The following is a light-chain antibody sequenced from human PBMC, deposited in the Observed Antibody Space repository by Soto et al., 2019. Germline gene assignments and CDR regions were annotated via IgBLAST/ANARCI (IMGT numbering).Light chain of an antibody. CDR3: LQDYIFPRT. J-gene: IGKJ1*01. CDR2: ATS. CDR1: QGISNW. Sequence: DIQMTQSTSFVSASVGDRVTITCRASQGISNWLVWYQQKPGKAPKLLLYATSNLQGGVPSRFRGSGSGTDFTLTIGSLQPEDFATYYCLQDYIFPRTFGQGTTVDIK. V-gene: IGKV1-12*01.